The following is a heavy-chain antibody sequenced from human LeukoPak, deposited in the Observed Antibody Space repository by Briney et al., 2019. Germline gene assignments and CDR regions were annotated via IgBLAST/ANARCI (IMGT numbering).Heavy chain of an antibody. CDR2: ISAYNGNT. D-gene: IGHD6-6*01. Sequence: ASVKVSCKASGYTFTSYGISWVRQAPGQGLEWMGWISAYNGNTNYAQKLQGRVTMTTDTSTSTAYMELRSLRSDDTAVYYCARAARYSSSPPYYGMDVWGQGTTGTVSS. CDR3: ARAARYSSSPPYYGMDV. CDR1: GYTFTSYG. J-gene: IGHJ6*02. V-gene: IGHV1-18*01.